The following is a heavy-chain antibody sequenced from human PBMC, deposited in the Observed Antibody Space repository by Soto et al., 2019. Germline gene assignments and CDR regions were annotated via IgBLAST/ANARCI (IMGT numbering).Heavy chain of an antibody. CDR3: AREKTVGGIRLDN. V-gene: IGHV3-30-3*01. CDR1: GFTFTNYP. D-gene: IGHD1-26*01. Sequence: ESGGGVVQPGRSLRLSCAASGFTFTNYPMHWVRQAPGKGLELVAVVSHDGINTYYADSVKGRFTISRDNSKNTLYLQLNSLRTEDTAVFYCAREKTVGGIRLDNWGQGTLVTVSS. J-gene: IGHJ4*02. CDR2: VSHDGINT.